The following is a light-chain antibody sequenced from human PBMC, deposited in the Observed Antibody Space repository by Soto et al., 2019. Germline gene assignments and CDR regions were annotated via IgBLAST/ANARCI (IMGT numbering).Light chain of an antibody. CDR3: QQYNSYSRFT. CDR2: DAS. J-gene: IGKJ3*01. V-gene: IGKV1-5*01. CDR1: QSISSW. Sequence: DIQMTQSPSTLSASVGDRVTITCRAIQSISSWLAWYQQKPGKAPKLLIYDASSLESGVPSRFSCSGSGTEFTLTISSLQPADFATYYCQQYNSYSRFTCRPGTKVDIK.